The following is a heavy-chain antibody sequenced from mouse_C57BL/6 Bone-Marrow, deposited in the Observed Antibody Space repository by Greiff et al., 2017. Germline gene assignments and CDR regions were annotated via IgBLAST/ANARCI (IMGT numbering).Heavy chain of an antibody. CDR1: GFTIKDDY. CDR3: SPYVYEGPWFAY. V-gene: IGHV14-4*01. D-gene: IGHD2-2*01. CDR2: IDPENGAT. Sequence: EVQLQQSGAELVRPGASVKLSCTASGFTIKDDYMHWVKQRPEQGLEWIGWIDPENGATEYASKFQGKATITADTSSNTAYLQLSSLTSEDTAVYYCSPYVYEGPWFAYWGQGTLVTVSA. J-gene: IGHJ3*01.